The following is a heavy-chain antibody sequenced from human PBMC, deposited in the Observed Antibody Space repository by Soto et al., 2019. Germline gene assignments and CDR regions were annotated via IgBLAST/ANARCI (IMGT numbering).Heavy chain of an antibody. D-gene: IGHD3-10*01. CDR2: IIPILGIT. J-gene: IGHJ5*02. CDR1: GGTFSSYT. V-gene: IGHV1-69*08. Sequence: QVQLVQSGAEVKKPGSSVKVSCKASGGTFSSYTFSWVRQAPGQGLEWMGRIIPILGITNYAQKFQGRVTISADTSTSTAYVELSSLTSEDTAVYYWARDLGFGDGTTVYGNWFDPWGQGTLVIVSS. CDR3: ARDLGFGDGTTVYGNWFDP.